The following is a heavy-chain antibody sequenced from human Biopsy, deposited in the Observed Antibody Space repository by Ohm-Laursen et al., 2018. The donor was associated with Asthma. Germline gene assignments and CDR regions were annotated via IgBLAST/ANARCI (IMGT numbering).Heavy chain of an antibody. V-gene: IGHV4-34*01. CDR1: GGSFSGYY. D-gene: IGHD2-2*01. J-gene: IGHJ5*02. Sequence: PGTLSLTCAVCGGSFSGYYWSWIRQPPGKGLEWIGEINHSGSTNYNPSLKSRVTISVDTSKNQFSLKLSSVTAADTAVYYCARAGQCSSTSCYNPGWFDPWGQGTLVTVSS. CDR3: ARAGQCSSTSCYNPGWFDP. CDR2: INHSGST.